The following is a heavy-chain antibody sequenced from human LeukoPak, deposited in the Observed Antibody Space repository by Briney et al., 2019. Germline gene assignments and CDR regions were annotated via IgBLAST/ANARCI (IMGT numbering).Heavy chain of an antibody. Sequence: PSGTLSLTCAVSGYSISSGYYWGWIRQPPGKGLEWIGSIYHSGSTYYNPSLKSRVTISVDTSKNQFSLKLSSVTAADTAVYYCARDLPGYCSSTSCYLYYGMDVWGKGTTVTVPS. V-gene: IGHV4-38-2*02. CDR1: GYSISSGYY. CDR2: IYHSGST. D-gene: IGHD2-2*01. CDR3: ARDLPGYCSSTSCYLYYGMDV. J-gene: IGHJ6*04.